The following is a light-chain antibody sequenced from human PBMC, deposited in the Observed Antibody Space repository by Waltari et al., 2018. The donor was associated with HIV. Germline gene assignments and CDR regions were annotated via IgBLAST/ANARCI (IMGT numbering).Light chain of an antibody. CDR3: CSYAGSSYV. Sequence: QSALTQPASVSGSPGQSITISCTGTSSDVGSYNLVSWYQPHPGKAPKLMIYEGSKRPSGVSNRFSGSKSGNTASRTISGLQAEDEADYYCCSYAGSSYVFGTGTKVTVL. J-gene: IGLJ1*01. V-gene: IGLV2-23*01. CDR2: EGS. CDR1: SSDVGSYNL.